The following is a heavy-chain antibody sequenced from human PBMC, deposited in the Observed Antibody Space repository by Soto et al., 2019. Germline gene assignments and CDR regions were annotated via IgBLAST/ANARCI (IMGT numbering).Heavy chain of an antibody. CDR3: ASAEISMIVGFDS. J-gene: IGHJ4*02. V-gene: IGHV4-61*01. Sequence: SETLSLTCTVSGGSVTSGNYYWTWIRQPPGKGLEWIGNIYYTGGTSYNPSLKSRVSISLDTSENQFSLTLSFVTAADTAVYYCASAEISMIVGFDSWGQGTLVTVSS. CDR1: GGSVTSGNYY. D-gene: IGHD3-22*01. CDR2: IYYTGGT.